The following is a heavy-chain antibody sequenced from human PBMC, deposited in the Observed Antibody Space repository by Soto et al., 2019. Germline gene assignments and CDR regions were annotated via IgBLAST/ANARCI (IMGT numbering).Heavy chain of an antibody. CDR3: ARYRREAVAGYTLDN. V-gene: IGHV4-59*01. CDR2: VYNSGSI. J-gene: IGHJ4*02. Sequence: SETLSHTCTVSGGEISSNYWTGIRPPPGKGLAWIGYVYNSGSINYNPSLKSRVTISEDTSKSQFSLKVNSMTAADTAVYYCARYRREAVAGYTLDNWGQGILVTVSS. CDR1: GGEISSNY. D-gene: IGHD6-13*01.